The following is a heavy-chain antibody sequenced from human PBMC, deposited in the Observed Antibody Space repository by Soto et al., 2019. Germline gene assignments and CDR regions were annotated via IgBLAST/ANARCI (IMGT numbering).Heavy chain of an antibody. V-gene: IGHV4-59*01. CDR3: AREGGYCSGGSCYGY. Sequence: SETLSLTCTVSGGSINSYYWSWIRQPPGKGLEWIGYIYYSGSTDYNPSLKSRVTISVDTSKSQFSLKLNSVTAADTAVYYCAREGGYCSGGSCYGYWGRGILDTVSS. D-gene: IGHD2-15*01. J-gene: IGHJ4*02. CDR1: GGSINSYY. CDR2: IYYSGST.